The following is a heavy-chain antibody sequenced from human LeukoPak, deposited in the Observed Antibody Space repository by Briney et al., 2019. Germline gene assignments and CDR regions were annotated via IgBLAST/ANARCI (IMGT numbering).Heavy chain of an antibody. CDR1: GFTFSNDW. CDR2: ITGDGSST. Sequence: RLGGSLRLSCAVSGFTFSNDWMHWVRRVPGKGLVWVSRITGDGSSTTYADSVKGRFTISRDNAKNTLYLQMNSLRAEDTAVYYCAKDLASLDYWGQGTLVTVSS. J-gene: IGHJ4*02. V-gene: IGHV3-74*01. CDR3: AKDLASLDY.